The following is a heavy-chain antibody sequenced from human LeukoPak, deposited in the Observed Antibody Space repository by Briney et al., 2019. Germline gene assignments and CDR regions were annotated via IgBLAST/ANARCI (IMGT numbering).Heavy chain of an antibody. CDR1: GFTFDDYA. D-gene: IGHD2-2*01. J-gene: IGHJ4*02. Sequence: GRSLRLSCAASGFTFDDYAMHWVRQAPGKGLEWVSGISWNSGSIGYADSVKGRFTISRDNAKNSLYLQMNSLRAEDTAVYYCARGRYCSSTSCHYFDYWGQGTLVTVSS. CDR2: ISWNSGSI. V-gene: IGHV3-9*01. CDR3: ARGRYCSSTSCHYFDY.